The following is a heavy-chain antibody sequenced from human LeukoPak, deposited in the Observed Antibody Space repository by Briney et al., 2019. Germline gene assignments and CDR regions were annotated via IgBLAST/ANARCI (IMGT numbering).Heavy chain of an antibody. CDR1: GGSISSSSYY. V-gene: IGHV4-39*01. J-gene: IGHJ4*02. CDR3: ASRGNMIFDY. CDR2: IYYSGST. Sequence: PSETLSLTYTVSGGSISSSSYYWGWIRQPPGKGLEWIGSIYYSGSTYYNPSLKSRVTISVDTSKNQFSLKLSSVTAADTAVYYCASRGNMIFDYWGQGTLVTVSS. D-gene: IGHD3-22*01.